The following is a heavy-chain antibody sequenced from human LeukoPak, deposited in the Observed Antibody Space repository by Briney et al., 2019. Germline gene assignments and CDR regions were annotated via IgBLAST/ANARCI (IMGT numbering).Heavy chain of an antibody. CDR3: ARDIVVVPAATIGRHYYYGMDV. Sequence: ASVKVSCKASGYTFTSYAMHWVRQAPGQRLEWMGWINAGNGNTKYSQKFQGRVTITRDTSASTAYMELRSLRSDDTAVYYCARDIVVVPAATIGRHYYYGMDVWGQGTTVTVSS. CDR2: INAGNGNT. CDR1: GYTFTSYA. J-gene: IGHJ6*02. D-gene: IGHD2-2*01. V-gene: IGHV1-3*01.